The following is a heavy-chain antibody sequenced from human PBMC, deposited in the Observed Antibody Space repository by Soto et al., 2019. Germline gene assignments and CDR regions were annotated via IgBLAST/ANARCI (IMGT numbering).Heavy chain of an antibody. CDR3: ARWDSSGRDAFDI. CDR2: INAGNGNT. J-gene: IGHJ3*02. Sequence: ASVKVSCKASGYTFTSYAMHWVRQAPGQRLEWMGWINAGNGNTKYSQKFQGRVAITRDTSATTAYMELSSLRSEDTAVYYCARWDSSGRDAFDIWGQGTMVTVSS. V-gene: IGHV1-3*01. CDR1: GYTFTSYA. D-gene: IGHD6-19*01.